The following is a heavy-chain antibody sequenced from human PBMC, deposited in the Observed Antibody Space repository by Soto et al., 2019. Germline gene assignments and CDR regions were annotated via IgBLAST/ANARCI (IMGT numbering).Heavy chain of an antibody. CDR1: GFSLSNARMG. CDR2: IFSNDEK. CDR3: ARSTGRIAARFPMWFDP. D-gene: IGHD6-6*01. J-gene: IGHJ5*02. V-gene: IGHV2-26*01. Sequence: SGPTLVNPTETLTLTCTVSGFSLSNARMGVSWIRQPPGEALEWLAHIFSNDEKSYSTSLKSRLTISKDTSKSQVVLTMTNMDPVDTATYYCARSTGRIAARFPMWFDPWGQGTLVTVSS.